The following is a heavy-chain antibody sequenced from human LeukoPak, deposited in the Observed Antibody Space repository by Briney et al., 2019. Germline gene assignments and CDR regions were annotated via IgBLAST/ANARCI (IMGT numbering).Heavy chain of an antibody. D-gene: IGHD1-26*01. CDR2: IKQDGSEK. CDR1: GFTFSSYW. J-gene: IGHJ6*02. V-gene: IGHV3-7*01. CDR3: ARGGAWEEGSYHYYYYYGMDV. Sequence: PGGSLRLSCAASGFTFSSYWMSWVRQAPGKGLEWVANIKQDGSEKYYVDSVKGRFTISRDNAKNSLYLQMNSLRTEDTAVYYCARGGAWEEGSYHYYYYYGMDVWGQGTTVTVSS.